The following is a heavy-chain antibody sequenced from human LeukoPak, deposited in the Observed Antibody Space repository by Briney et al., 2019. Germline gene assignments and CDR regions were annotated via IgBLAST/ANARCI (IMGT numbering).Heavy chain of an antibody. Sequence: GASVQDSCKASGYTFTGHYIHWVRQTPGQGLEWMGWVNPDSGVTNFAQKFQGRVTMTRDTSISTAYMELSRLNSDDTAVYYCARDRYLTYNDILTGYYSSWFDPWGQGTLVTVSS. CDR3: ARDRYLTYNDILTGYYSSWFDP. D-gene: IGHD3-9*01. CDR1: GYTFTGHY. J-gene: IGHJ5*02. CDR2: VNPDSGVT. V-gene: IGHV1-2*02.